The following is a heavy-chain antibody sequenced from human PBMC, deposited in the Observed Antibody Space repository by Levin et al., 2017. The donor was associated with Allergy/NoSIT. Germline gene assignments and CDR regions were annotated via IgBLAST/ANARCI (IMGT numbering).Heavy chain of an antibody. CDR1: GYSFTSYW. V-gene: IGHV5-51*01. CDR2: IYPGDSDT. D-gene: IGHD1-1*01. J-gene: IGHJ6*03. Sequence: GESLKISCQGSGYSFTSYWIGWVRQIPGKGLEWMGIIYPGDSDTRYSPSFQGQVTISADKSISTAFLQWSSLKASDTAIYYWARRGTRDYCYYMDVWGKGTTVTVSS. CDR3: ARRGTRDYCYYMDV.